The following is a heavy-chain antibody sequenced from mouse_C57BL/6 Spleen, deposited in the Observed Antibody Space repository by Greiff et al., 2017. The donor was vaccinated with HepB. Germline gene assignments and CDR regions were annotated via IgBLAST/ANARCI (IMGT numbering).Heavy chain of an antibody. CDR3: ARNYYSNPWFAY. CDR1: GFTFSDYG. Sequence: EVKVVESGGGLVKPGGSLKLSCAASGFTFSDYGMHWVCQAPEKGLEWVAYISSGSSTIYYADTVKGRFTISRDNAKNTLFLQMTSLRSEDTAMHYCARNYYSNPWFAYWGQGTLVTVSA. D-gene: IGHD2-5*01. J-gene: IGHJ3*01. CDR2: ISSGSSTI. V-gene: IGHV5-17*01.